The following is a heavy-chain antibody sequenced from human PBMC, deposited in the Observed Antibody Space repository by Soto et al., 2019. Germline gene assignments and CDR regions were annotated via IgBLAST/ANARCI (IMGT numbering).Heavy chain of an antibody. Sequence: GGSLRLSCVASGFTFSSYAMSWVRQVPGKGLEWVSTISGSGGNTYYAASVKGRFTISRDNSKNTLFLQMNNLRVEDTALYHWAKGDAGGGYYKAWFHPWGQGTLVTASS. CDR2: ISGSGGNT. CDR3: AKGDAGGGYYKAWFHP. D-gene: IGHD3-22*01. V-gene: IGHV3-23*01. J-gene: IGHJ5*02. CDR1: GFTFSSYA.